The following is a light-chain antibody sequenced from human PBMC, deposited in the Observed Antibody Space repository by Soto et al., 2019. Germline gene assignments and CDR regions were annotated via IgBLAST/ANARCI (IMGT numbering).Light chain of an antibody. V-gene: IGLV2-23*01. CDR1: SSDVGSYNL. CDR2: EGS. Sequence: HSVLTQPASVSGSPGQSITISCTGTSSDVGSYNLVSWCQQHPGKAPKLMIYEGSKRTSGVSNRFSGSNSGNTASLTISGLQAEDEADYYCCSYAGSGTWVFGGGTKVTVL. CDR3: CSYAGSGTWV. J-gene: IGLJ3*02.